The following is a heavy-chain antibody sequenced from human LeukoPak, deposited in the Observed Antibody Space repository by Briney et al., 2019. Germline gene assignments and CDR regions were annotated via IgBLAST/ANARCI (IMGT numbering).Heavy chain of an antibody. V-gene: IGHV4-30-4*08. J-gene: IGHJ4*02. CDR2: IYYSGST. Sequence: SQTLSLTCTVSGGSISSGDYYWSWIRQPPGKGLEWIGYIYYSGSTYYNPSLKSRVTISVDTSKNQFSLKLSSVTAADTAVYYCARSHCSSTSCYFFDYWGQGILVTVSS. CDR1: GGSISSGDYY. CDR3: ARSHCSSTSCYFFDY. D-gene: IGHD2-2*01.